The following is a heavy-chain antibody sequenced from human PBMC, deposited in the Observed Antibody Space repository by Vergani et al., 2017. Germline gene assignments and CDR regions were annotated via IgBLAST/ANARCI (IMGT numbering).Heavy chain of an antibody. CDR3: AKDHDILTPRGYYYGMDV. J-gene: IGHJ6*02. D-gene: IGHD3-9*01. CDR2: ISGSGGST. Sequence: EVQLLESGGGLVQPGGSLRLSCAASGFTFSSYAMSWVRQAPGKGLEWVSAISGSGGSTYYADPVKGRFTISRDNSKNTLYLQMNSLRAEDTAVYYCAKDHDILTPRGYYYGMDVWGQGTTVTVSS. V-gene: IGHV3-23*01. CDR1: GFTFSSYA.